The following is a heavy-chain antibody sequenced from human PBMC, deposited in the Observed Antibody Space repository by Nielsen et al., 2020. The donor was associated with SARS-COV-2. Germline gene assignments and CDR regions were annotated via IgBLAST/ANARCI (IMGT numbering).Heavy chain of an antibody. CDR1: GYTFTSYG. Sequence: ASVKVSCKASGYTFTSYGISWVRQAPGQGLEWMGWISAYNCNTNYAQKLQGRVTMTTDTSTSTAYMELRSLRSDDTAVYYCARAYSSGWKLYYYYGMDVWGQGTTVTVSS. CDR2: ISAYNCNT. V-gene: IGHV1-18*01. D-gene: IGHD6-19*01. CDR3: ARAYSSGWKLYYYYGMDV. J-gene: IGHJ6*02.